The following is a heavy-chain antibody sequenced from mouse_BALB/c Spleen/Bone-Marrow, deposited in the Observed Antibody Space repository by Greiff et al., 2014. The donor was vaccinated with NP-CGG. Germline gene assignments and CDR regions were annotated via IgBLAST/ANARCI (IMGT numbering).Heavy chain of an antibody. Sequence: QVQLQQPGAELARPGASVKLSCKASGYTFTSYWMQWVKQRPGQGLEWIGASYPGDGDTRHTQKFKGKATLTADKSSNTAYMQLSSLASEDSAVYYCARGNGNYGFDYWGQGTTLTVSS. J-gene: IGHJ2*01. CDR2: SYPGDGDT. V-gene: IGHV1-87*01. D-gene: IGHD2-1*01. CDR3: ARGNGNYGFDY. CDR1: GYTFTSYW.